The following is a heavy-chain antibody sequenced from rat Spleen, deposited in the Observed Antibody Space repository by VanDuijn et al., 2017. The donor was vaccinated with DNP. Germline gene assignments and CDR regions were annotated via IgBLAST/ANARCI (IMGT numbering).Heavy chain of an antibody. J-gene: IGHJ2*01. V-gene: IGHV5-7*01. CDR1: GFTFDDYD. CDR2: IIYDGSST. Sequence: EVQLVESGGGLVQPGGSLKLSCEASGFTFDDYDMAWVRQSPKKGLEWVATIIYDGSSTYYRDSVKGRFTISRDNAKSTLYLQMDSLRSEDTATYYCARHYYSGDFFDYWGQGIMVTVSS. CDR3: ARHYYSGDFFDY. D-gene: IGHD1-1*01.